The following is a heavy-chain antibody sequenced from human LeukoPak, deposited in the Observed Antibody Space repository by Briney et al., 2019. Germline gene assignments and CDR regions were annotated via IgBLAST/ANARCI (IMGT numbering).Heavy chain of an antibody. CDR2: IHTSGST. Sequence: SAILSLTCTVSGGSMSSYYWSWIRQPAGKGLEWIGRIHTSGSTNYNPSLKSRVTISVDTSKNQFSLKLSSVTAADTAVYYCAREVLYCSGGSCYNSFDPWGQGTLVTVSA. CDR3: AREVLYCSGGSCYNSFDP. J-gene: IGHJ5*02. CDR1: GGSMSSYY. D-gene: IGHD2-15*01. V-gene: IGHV4-4*07.